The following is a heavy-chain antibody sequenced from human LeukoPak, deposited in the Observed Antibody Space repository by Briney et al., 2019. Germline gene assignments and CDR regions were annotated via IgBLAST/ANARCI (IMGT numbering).Heavy chain of an antibody. D-gene: IGHD5-18*01. CDR2: MLDTVTT. V-gene: IGHV4-59*11. CDR3: ATIKRGNIFGYFDF. J-gene: IGHJ4*02. CDR1: GASMNTHY. Sequence: SETLSLTCAVSGASMNTHYWSWIRQPPGTGQGWIGYMLDTVTTKDNPSLKSRFTLSADTSKNQFSLRLTSVTAADTAVYYCATIKRGNIFGYFDFWGQGIPVTVSS.